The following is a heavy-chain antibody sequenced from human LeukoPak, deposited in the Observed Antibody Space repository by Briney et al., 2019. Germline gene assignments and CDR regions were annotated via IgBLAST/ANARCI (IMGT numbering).Heavy chain of an antibody. CDR1: GFTFSSYA. CDR3: AKANYSGSYYFDS. D-gene: IGHD1-26*01. Sequence: GGSLRLSCATSGFTFSSYAMSWVRQAPGKGLEWVSVIVGSGGTTYYADSLKGRFTISRDNSKNTLSVQMNSLRAEDTAVYYCAKANYSGSYYFDSWGQGTLVTVSS. J-gene: IGHJ4*02. V-gene: IGHV3-23*01. CDR2: IVGSGGTT.